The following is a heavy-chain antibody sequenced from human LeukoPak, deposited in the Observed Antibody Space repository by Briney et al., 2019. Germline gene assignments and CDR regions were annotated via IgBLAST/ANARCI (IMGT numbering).Heavy chain of an antibody. J-gene: IGHJ4*02. CDR2: INQGGSDK. Sequence: GGSLRLSCSASGFTFSGHWMSWVRQAPGKGLEWVANINQGGSDKYYVDSVKGRFTISRYNANNLLYLQMNSLRGEDTAVYYCTRDRSRAQDVWGQGTLVTVSS. CDR1: GFTFSGHW. D-gene: IGHD6-6*01. V-gene: IGHV3-7*01. CDR3: TRDRSRAQDV.